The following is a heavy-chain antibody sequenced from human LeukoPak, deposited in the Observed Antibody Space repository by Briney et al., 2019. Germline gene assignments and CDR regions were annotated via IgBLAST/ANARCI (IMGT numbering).Heavy chain of an antibody. Sequence: ASGNLTCKVSGYTLTELSMHWVRQAPGKGHEWMGGFDPEDGETIYAQKFQRRVTMTEDTSTDTAYMELSSLRSEDTAVYSCATGLTKWLVRKYFDYWGQGTGVTVSS. D-gene: IGHD6-19*01. J-gene: IGHJ4*02. V-gene: IGHV1-24*01. CDR2: FDPEDGET. CDR3: ATGLTKWLVRKYFDY. CDR1: GYTLTELS.